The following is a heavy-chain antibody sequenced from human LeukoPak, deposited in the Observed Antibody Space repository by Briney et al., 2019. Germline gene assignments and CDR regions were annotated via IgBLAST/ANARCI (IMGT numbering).Heavy chain of an antibody. CDR1: GFTFNSYW. CDR2: INRDGSVK. J-gene: IGHJ4*02. V-gene: IGHV3-7*01. Sequence: GGSLRLSCAASGFTFNSYWMSWVRQAPGKGLEWVANINRDGSVKFYVDSVKGRFTISRDNAKNSLYLQMNSLRAEDTAVYYCATSRDSSGVDWGQGTLVTVSS. CDR3: ATSRDSSGVD. D-gene: IGHD3-22*01.